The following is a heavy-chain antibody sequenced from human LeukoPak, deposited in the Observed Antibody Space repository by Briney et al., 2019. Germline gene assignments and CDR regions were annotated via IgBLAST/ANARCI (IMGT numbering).Heavy chain of an antibody. CDR1: GFTFSSYS. J-gene: IGHJ5*02. D-gene: IGHD5-12*01. V-gene: IGHV3-30-3*01. CDR2: ISYDGSNK. CDR3: AKGAYSGYAYVDH. Sequence: GGSLKLSCVVSGFTFSSYSMHWVRQAPGKALEWVAVISYDGSNKYYADSVKGRFTISRDNSKNTLYLQMNSLRADDTAVYFCAKGAYSGYAYVDHWGQGTLVTVSS.